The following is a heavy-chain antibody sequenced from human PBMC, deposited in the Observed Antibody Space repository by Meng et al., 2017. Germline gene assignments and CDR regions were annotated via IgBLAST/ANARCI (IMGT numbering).Heavy chain of an antibody. J-gene: IGHJ4*02. CDR1: GYTFTSYG. CDR3: ARVGYCSSTSCHQIDY. D-gene: IGHD2-2*01. CDR2: ISAYNGNT. Sequence: QVPPVESGRGVKKPVASGRASCKASGYTFTSYGISWVRQAPGQGLEWMGWISAYNGNTNYAQKLQGRVTMTTDTSTSTAYMELRSLRSDDTAVYYCARVGYCSSTSCHQIDYWGQGTLVTVSS. V-gene: IGHV1-18*01.